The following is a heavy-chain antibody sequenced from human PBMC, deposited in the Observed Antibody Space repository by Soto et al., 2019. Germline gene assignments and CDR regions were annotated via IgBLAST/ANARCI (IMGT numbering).Heavy chain of an antibody. V-gene: IGHV3-30-3*01. CDR2: ISYDGSNK. CDR3: ARASDYYDNSGYSYYFDY. CDR1: GFTFSSYA. J-gene: IGHJ4*02. Sequence: GGSLRLSCAASGFTFSSYAMHWVRQAPGKGLEWVAVISYDGSNKYYADSVKGRFTISRDNSKNTLYLQMNSLRAEDTAVYYCARASDYYDNSGYSYYFDYWGQGTLVTVSS. D-gene: IGHD3-22*01.